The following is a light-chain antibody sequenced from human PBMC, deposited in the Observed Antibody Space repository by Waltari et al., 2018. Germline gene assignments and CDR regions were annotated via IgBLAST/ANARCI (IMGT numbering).Light chain of an antibody. V-gene: IGKV1D-12*01. Sequence: DIQMTQSPSSVSASAGDRVTITCRASQGISSWLAWYQQKPGRAPKLLVYAASTLQSGVPSRFSGSGSGTDFTLTINNLQPEDIATYYCQQANSFPRTFGQGTKLEIK. CDR3: QQANSFPRT. CDR1: QGISSW. J-gene: IGKJ2*01. CDR2: AAS.